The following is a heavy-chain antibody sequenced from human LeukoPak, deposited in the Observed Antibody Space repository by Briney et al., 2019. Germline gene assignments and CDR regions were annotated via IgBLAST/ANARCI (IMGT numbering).Heavy chain of an antibody. Sequence: SGGSLRLSCAASGFTFSSYWMSWVRQAPGKGLEWVANIKQDGSEKYYVDSVKGRFTISRDNAKNSLYLQMNSLRAEDTAVYYCARGGYCGSTSCYLFDPWGQGTLVTVSS. CDR3: ARGGYCGSTSCYLFDP. V-gene: IGHV3-7*01. D-gene: IGHD2-2*01. J-gene: IGHJ5*02. CDR1: GFTFSSYW. CDR2: IKQDGSEK.